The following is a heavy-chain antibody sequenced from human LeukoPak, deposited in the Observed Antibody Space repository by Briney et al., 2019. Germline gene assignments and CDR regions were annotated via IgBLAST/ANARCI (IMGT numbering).Heavy chain of an antibody. CDR3: ARXDTIFGVVIGFDY. V-gene: IGHV1-69*05. Sequence: ASVKVSCKASGGTFSSYAISWVRQAPGQGLEWMGRIIPIFGTANYAQKFQGRVTITTDESTSTAYMELSSLRSEDTAVYYCARXDTIFGVVIGFDYXGQGTXVTVXS. J-gene: IGHJ4*02. CDR1: GGTFSSYA. CDR2: IIPIFGTA. D-gene: IGHD3-3*01.